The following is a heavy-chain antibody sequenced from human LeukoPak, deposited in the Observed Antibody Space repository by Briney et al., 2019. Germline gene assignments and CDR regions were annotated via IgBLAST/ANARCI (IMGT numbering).Heavy chain of an antibody. CDR3: ARFAVHRRIAVDGQFGLDY. CDR2: IIPIFGTA. D-gene: IGHD6-19*01. CDR1: GGTFSSYA. Sequence: SVKVSCKASGGTFSSYAISWVRQAPGQGLEWMGGIIPIFGTANYAQKFQGRVTMTRDTSTSTVYMELSSLRSEDTAVYYCARFAVHRRIAVDGQFGLDYWGQGTLVTVSS. V-gene: IGHV1-69*05. J-gene: IGHJ4*02.